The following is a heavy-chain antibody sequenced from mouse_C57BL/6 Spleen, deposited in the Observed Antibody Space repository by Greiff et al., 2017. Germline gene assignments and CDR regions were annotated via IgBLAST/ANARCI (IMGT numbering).Heavy chain of an antibody. V-gene: IGHV1-55*01. J-gene: IGHJ4*01. Sequence: VQLQQPGAELVKPGASVKMSCKASGYTFTSYWITWVKQRPGHGLEWIGDIYPGSGSTNYNEKFKSKATLTVDTSSSTAYMQHSSLTSKDSAVYYCAREYDYGGDYYEMDDWGQGTSVTVSS. CDR1: GYTFTSYW. CDR2: IYPGSGST. CDR3: AREYDYGGDYYEMDD. D-gene: IGHD2-4*01.